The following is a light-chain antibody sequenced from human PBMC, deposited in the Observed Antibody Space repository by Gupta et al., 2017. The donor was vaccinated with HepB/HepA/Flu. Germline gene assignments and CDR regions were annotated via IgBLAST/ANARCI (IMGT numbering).Light chain of an antibody. J-gene: IGKJ4*01. V-gene: IGKV3-20*01. CDR2: GAS. CDR1: QDFGGIL. Sequence: IVLTQSPGTLSLSPGERATLSCRASQDFGGILLAWYHQKPGLAPRLLIKGASSRAAGIPDRCSGRGSGTDFTLNINRLEPEDFGVYYCQQYGKSPLTFGGGTKVEIK. CDR3: QQYGKSPLT.